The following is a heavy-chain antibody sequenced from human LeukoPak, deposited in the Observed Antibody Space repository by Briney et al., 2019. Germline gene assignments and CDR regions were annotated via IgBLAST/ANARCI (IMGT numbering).Heavy chain of an antibody. CDR2: IYYSGST. V-gene: IGHV4-39*01. J-gene: IGHJ4*02. D-gene: IGHD3-9*01. CDR3: ASEGVLRYFDSSY. CDR1: GGSISSSSYY. Sequence: PSETLSLTCTVSGGSISSSSYYWGWIRQPPGKGLEWIGSIYYSGSTYYNPSLKSRVTISVDTSKNQFSLKLSSVTAADTAVYYCASEGVLRYFDSSYWGQGTLVTVSS.